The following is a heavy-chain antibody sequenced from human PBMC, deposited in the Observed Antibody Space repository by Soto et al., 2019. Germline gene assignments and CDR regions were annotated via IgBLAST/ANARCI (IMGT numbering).Heavy chain of an antibody. CDR3: ARTQEQLGLFDY. D-gene: IGHD6-13*01. Sequence: PSETLSLTCTVSGGSISSYYWSWIRQPPGKGLEWIGYIYYSGSTNYNPSLKSRVTISVDTSKNQFSLKLSSVTAADTAVYYCARTQEQLGLFDYWGQGTLVTVSS. V-gene: IGHV4-59*01. J-gene: IGHJ4*02. CDR1: GGSISSYY. CDR2: IYYSGST.